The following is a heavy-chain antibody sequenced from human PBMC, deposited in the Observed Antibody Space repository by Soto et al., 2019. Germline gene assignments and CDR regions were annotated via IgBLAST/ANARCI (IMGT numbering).Heavy chain of an antibody. CDR2: IFYSGST. CDR3: ARERKDYYDSSGYFDY. V-gene: IGHV4-59*01. CDR1: GGSISSYY. Sequence: SETLSLTCTDSGGSISSYYWSWIRQPPGKGLEWIGYIFYSGSTNYNPSLKSRVTISVDTSKNQFSLKLSSVTAADTAVYYCARERKDYYDSSGYFDYWGQGTLVPVSS. J-gene: IGHJ4*02. D-gene: IGHD3-22*01.